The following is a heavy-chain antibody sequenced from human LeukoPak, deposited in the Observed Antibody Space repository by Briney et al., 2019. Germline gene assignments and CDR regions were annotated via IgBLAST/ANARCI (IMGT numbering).Heavy chain of an antibody. D-gene: IGHD3-22*01. CDR3: ARGWVYDSSGYYLSSHFDY. V-gene: IGHV1-18*01. Sequence: ASVKVSCKASGYTFTSYGISWVRQAPGQGLEWMGWISAYNGNTNYAQKLQGRVTMTTDTSTSIAYMELRSLRSDDTAVYYCARGWVYDSSGYYLSSHFDYWGQGTLVTVSS. J-gene: IGHJ4*02. CDR2: ISAYNGNT. CDR1: GYTFTSYG.